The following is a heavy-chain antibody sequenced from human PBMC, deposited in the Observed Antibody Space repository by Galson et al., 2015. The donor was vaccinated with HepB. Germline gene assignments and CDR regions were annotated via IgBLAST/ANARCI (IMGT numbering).Heavy chain of an antibody. CDR3: ARQSEPGYSAHPLDY. J-gene: IGHJ4*02. V-gene: IGHV3-30*03. Sequence: SLRLSCAASGFSFSYHAIHWVRQAPGKGLEWLAATSYDGSYKYYVDSVKGRFTISRDNSKDTLYLQMDRLRPDDTAVYYCARQSEPGYSAHPLDYWGLGTLVTVSS. CDR2: TSYDGSYK. CDR1: GFSFSYHA. D-gene: IGHD4-11*01.